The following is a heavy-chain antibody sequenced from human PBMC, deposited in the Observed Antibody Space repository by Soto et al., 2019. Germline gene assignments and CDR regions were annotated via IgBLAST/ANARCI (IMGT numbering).Heavy chain of an antibody. D-gene: IGHD2-2*01. Sequence: SETLSLTCTVSGGSISSYYWSWIRQPPGKGLEWIGYIYYSGSTNYNPSLKSRVTISVDTSKNQFSLKLSSVTAADTAVYYCARVVVVPAAREIVYYYYYMDVWGKGTTVTVSS. CDR1: GGSISSYY. CDR2: IYYSGST. J-gene: IGHJ6*03. CDR3: ARVVVVPAAREIVYYYYYMDV. V-gene: IGHV4-59*01.